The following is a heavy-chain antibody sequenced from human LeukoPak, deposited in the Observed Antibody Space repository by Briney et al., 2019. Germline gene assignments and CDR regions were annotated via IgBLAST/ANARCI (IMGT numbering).Heavy chain of an antibody. CDR1: GGSFSGYY. J-gene: IGHJ5*02. D-gene: IGHD3-22*01. CDR2: IYSGGST. CDR3: ARVRRSSGYSDLFDP. V-gene: IGHV3-53*01. Sequence: ETLSLTCAVYGGSFSGYYWSWIRQPPGKGLEWVSVIYSGGSTYYADSVKGRFTISRDNSKNTLYLQMNSLRAEDTAVYYCARVRRSSGYSDLFDPWGQGTLVTVSS.